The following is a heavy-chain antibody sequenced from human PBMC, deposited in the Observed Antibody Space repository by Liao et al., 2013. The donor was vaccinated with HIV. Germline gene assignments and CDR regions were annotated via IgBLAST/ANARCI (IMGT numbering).Heavy chain of an antibody. V-gene: IGHV4-61*02. J-gene: IGHJ3*01. Sequence: QVRLQESGPGLVKPSQTLSLTCSVSGGSDTSGTYCWTWIRQPAGKGLEWIGRIQRSGETNYNPSLRSRVTISVDTSRNQFSLKLKSVTAADTAVYFCAREKTGDYDAFDLWGQGTLVTVSA. CDR1: GGSDTSGTYC. CDR2: IQRSGET. CDR3: AREKTGDYDAFDL. D-gene: IGHD7-27*01.